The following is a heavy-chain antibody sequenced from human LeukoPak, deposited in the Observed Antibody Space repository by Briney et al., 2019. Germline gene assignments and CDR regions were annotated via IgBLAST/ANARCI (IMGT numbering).Heavy chain of an antibody. Sequence: ASVEVSCKASGYTFTGYYMHWVRQAPGQGLEWMGWINPNSGGTNYAQKFQGRVTMTRDTSISTAYMELSRLRSDDTAVYYCARGVAARLELGIDYWGQGTLVTVSS. V-gene: IGHV1-2*02. D-gene: IGHD6-6*01. J-gene: IGHJ4*02. CDR1: GYTFTGYY. CDR3: ARGVAARLELGIDY. CDR2: INPNSGGT.